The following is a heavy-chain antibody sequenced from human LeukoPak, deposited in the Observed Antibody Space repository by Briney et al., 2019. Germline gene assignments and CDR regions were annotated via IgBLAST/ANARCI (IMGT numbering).Heavy chain of an antibody. CDR3: AKSYSGSYYVIDY. Sequence: GGSLRLSCAASGFTFSGYAIHWVRQAPGKGLEWVALISYDGSNKYYADSVKGRFTISRDNSKDTLYLQMNSLRTEDTAVYYCAKSYSGSYYVIDYWGQGTLVTVSS. D-gene: IGHD1-26*01. J-gene: IGHJ4*02. CDR2: ISYDGSNK. V-gene: IGHV3-30-3*02. CDR1: GFTFSGYA.